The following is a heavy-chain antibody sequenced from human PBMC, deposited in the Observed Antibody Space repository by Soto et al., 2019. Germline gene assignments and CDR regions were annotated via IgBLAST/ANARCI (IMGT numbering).Heavy chain of an antibody. CDR2: ISTYSGDT. CDR1: GYTFFTYD. CDR3: ARHHGPTASENWFDP. D-gene: IGHD4-17*01. Sequence: ASVKVSCKASGYTFFTYDISWVRQAPGQGLEWMGWISTYSGDTKYAQKFQGRVTMTTDTSTTTAYLELRSLRSDDTAVYYCARHHGPTASENWFDPWGQGTLVTVSS. V-gene: IGHV1-18*01. J-gene: IGHJ5*02.